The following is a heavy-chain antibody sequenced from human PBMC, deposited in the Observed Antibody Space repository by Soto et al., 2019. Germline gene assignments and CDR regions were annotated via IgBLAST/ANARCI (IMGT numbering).Heavy chain of an antibody. CDR2: ISSAGDT. D-gene: IGHD3-16*01. V-gene: IGHV3-13*01. CDR1: GFTFSRYD. CDR3: ARGGETGFDY. Sequence: EVQLVESGGGLVQPGGSPRLSCAASGFTFSRYDMHWVRQATGKGLEWVSAISSAGDTFYAGSVKGRFTISRENAKNSLYLQMNSLRAGDTAVYYCARGGETGFDYWGQGTLVTVSS. J-gene: IGHJ4*02.